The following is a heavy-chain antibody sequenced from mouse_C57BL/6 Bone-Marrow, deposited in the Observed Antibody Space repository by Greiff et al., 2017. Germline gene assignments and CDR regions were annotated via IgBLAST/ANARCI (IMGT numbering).Heavy chain of an antibody. CDR2: ISSGGSYT. V-gene: IGHV5-6*02. CDR1: GFTFSSYG. CDR3: ARQTNYGSSYGYCDV. D-gene: IGHD1-1*01. Sequence: EVKLVESGGDLVKPGGSLKLSCAASGFTFSSYGMSWVRQTPDKRLEWVATISSGGSYTYYPDSVKGRFTISRDNAKNTLYLQMSSLKSEDTAMYYCARQTNYGSSYGYCDVWGTGTTVTVSS. J-gene: IGHJ1*03.